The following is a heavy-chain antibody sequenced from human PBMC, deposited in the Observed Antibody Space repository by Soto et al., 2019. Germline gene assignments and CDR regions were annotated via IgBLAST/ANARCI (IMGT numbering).Heavy chain of an antibody. V-gene: IGHV4-39*01. D-gene: IGHD6-19*01. J-gene: IGHJ5*02. Sequence: SETLSLTCSVSGDSINSSSYFWGWVRQPPGKGLEWIGSIYYSGSTYYNPSLRSRVTISVDTSKNQFSLKLSSVTAADTAVFYCARHYSSGSRNWFDPWGQGTLVTVS. CDR1: GDSINSSSYF. CDR3: ARHYSSGSRNWFDP. CDR2: IYYSGST.